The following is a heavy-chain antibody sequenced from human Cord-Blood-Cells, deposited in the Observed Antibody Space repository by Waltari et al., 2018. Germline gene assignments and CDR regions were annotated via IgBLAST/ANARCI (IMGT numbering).Heavy chain of an antibody. CDR2: IYYSGST. J-gene: IGHJ6*02. V-gene: IGHV4-59*01. CDR1: GGSISSYY. Sequence: QVQLQESGPGLVKPSETLSLTCTVSGGSISSYYWSWIRQPPGKGLEWIGYIYYSGSTNYNPSLKSRVTISVDTPKNQFSLKLSSVTAADTAVYYCARAGSGSYYYYYGMDVWGQGTTVTVSS. CDR3: ARAGSGSYYYYYGMDV. D-gene: IGHD3-10*01.